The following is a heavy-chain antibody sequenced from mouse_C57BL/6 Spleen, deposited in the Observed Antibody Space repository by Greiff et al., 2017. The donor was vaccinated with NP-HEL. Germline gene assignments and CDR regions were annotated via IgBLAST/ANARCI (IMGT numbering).Heavy chain of an antibody. V-gene: IGHV3-6*01. Sequence: EVQLQESGPGLVKPSQSLSLTCSVTGYSITSGYYWNWILQFPGNKLEWMGYISYDGSNNYNPSLKNRISITRDTSKNQFFLKLNSVTTEDTATYYCARDWAVAYWGQGTLVTVSA. CDR2: ISYDGSN. J-gene: IGHJ3*01. CDR3: ARDWAVAY. CDR1: GYSITSGYY.